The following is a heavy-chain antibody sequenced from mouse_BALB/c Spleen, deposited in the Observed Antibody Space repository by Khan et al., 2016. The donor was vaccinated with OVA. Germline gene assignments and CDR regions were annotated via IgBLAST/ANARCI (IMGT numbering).Heavy chain of an antibody. D-gene: IGHD1-1*01. V-gene: IGHV5-6*01. CDR2: VSTGGSYT. CDR3: TRLAYYYDSEGFAY. J-gene: IGHJ3*01. Sequence: EVQLVESGGDLVTPGGSLKLSCAASGFTFSTYGMSWVRQTPDRRLEWVATVSTGGSYTYYPDSVKGRFTISRDNAKNTLYLQMSSLKSEDTAMFYCTRLAYYYDSEGFAYWGQGTLVTVSA. CDR1: GFTFSTYG.